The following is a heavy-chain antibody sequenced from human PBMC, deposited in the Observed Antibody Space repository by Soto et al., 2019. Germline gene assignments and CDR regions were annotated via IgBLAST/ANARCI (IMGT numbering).Heavy chain of an antibody. V-gene: IGHV4-28*01. J-gene: IGHJ4*02. CDR2: IYYSGIT. CDR3: ARSDGRY. CDR1: GYSISSGNW. Sequence: PSETLSLTCAGSGYSISSGNWWGWIRQPPGKGLEWIAYIYYSGITNYNPSLKSRVTISVDTSKNQFSLKLSSVTAADTAVYYCARSDGRYWGQGTLVTVSS.